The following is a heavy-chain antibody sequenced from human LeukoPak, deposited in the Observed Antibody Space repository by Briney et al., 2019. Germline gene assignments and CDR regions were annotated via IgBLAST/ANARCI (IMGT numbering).Heavy chain of an antibody. CDR3: ARDHKGRDAFDI. Sequence: PSETLSLTCTVSGGSISSYYWSWIRRPPGKGLEWIGYIYYSGSTNYNPSLKSRVTISVDTSKNQFSLKLSSVTAADTAVYYCARDHKGRDAFDIWGQGTMVTVSS. CDR1: GGSISSYY. CDR2: IYYSGST. V-gene: IGHV4-59*01. J-gene: IGHJ3*02.